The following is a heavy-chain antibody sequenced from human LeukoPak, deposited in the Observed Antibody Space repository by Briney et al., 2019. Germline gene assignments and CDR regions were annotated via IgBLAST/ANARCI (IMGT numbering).Heavy chain of an antibody. Sequence: GGSLRLSCAASGFTFSSYAMSWVRQAPGKGLEWVSAISGSGGSTYYADFVKGRFTISRDNSKNTLYLQMNSLRAEDTAVYYCAKDPTPVSTWLVKAEYFQHWGQGTLVTVSS. J-gene: IGHJ1*01. CDR2: ISGSGGST. D-gene: IGHD6-19*01. CDR1: GFTFSSYA. V-gene: IGHV3-23*01. CDR3: AKDPTPVSTWLVKAEYFQH.